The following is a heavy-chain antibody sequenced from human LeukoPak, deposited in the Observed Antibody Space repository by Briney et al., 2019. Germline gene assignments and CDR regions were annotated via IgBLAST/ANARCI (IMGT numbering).Heavy chain of an antibody. V-gene: IGHV4-34*01. D-gene: IGHD3-10*01. CDR3: ARGYYYNLGSFPFDF. J-gene: IGHJ4*02. Sequence: SETLSLTCAVSGRPFSGYFWSWIRQSSGKGLEWIGEIHNSGTTNYNPSLNSRVTISEDTSKNQFYLNLSSVTAADTAVYYCARGYYYNLGSFPFDFWGQGTLVTVSS. CDR1: GRPFSGYF. CDR2: IHNSGTT.